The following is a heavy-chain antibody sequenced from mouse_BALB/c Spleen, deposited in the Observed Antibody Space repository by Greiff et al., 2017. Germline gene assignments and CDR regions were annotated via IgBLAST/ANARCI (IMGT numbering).Heavy chain of an antibody. CDR2: ISSGSSTI. V-gene: IGHV5-17*02. D-gene: IGHD1-2*01. J-gene: IGHJ2*01. Sequence: DVMLVESGGGLVQPGGSRKLSCAASGFTFSSFGMHWVRQAPEKGLEWVAYISSGSSTIYYADTVKGRFTISRDNPKNTLFLQMTSLRSEDTAMYYCARSGTTAYFDYWGQGTTLTVSS. CDR3: ARSGTTAYFDY. CDR1: GFTFSSFG.